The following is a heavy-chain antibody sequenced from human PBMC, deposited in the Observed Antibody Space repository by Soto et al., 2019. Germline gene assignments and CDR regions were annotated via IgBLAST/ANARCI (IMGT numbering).Heavy chain of an antibody. J-gene: IGHJ4*02. D-gene: IGHD2-2*01. CDR3: VKVLARGVGVPRFYFDS. CDR2: ISSSSSYI. CDR1: GFTFSSYI. Sequence: GGSLRLSCAASGFTFSSYIMNWVRQAPGKGLEWVSSISSSSSYIYYADSVKGRFTISRDNAKNSLYLQMNSLRAEDTAVYYCVKVLARGVGVPRFYFDSWGQGAMVTV. V-gene: IGHV3-21*01.